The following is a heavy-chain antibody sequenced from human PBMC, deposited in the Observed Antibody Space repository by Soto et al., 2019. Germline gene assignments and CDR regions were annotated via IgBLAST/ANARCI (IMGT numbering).Heavy chain of an antibody. CDR1: GVTFSSYG. V-gene: IGHV3-30*18. CDR2: ISYDGSNK. J-gene: IGHJ6*02. Sequence: GGSLRLSCAASGVTFSSYGRHWVRQAPGKGLEWVAVISYDGSNKYYADSVKGRFTISRDNSKNTLYLQMNSLRAEDTAVYYCAKAASDYYYYDMDVWGQGTPVTVSS. CDR3: AKAASDYYYYDMDV. D-gene: IGHD2-15*01.